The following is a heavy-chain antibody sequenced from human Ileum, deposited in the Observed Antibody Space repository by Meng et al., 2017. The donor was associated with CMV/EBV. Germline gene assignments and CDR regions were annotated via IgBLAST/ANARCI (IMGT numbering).Heavy chain of an antibody. CDR1: GLSFSYAW. Sequence: GGSLRLSCAASGLSFSYAWMSWVRLTPGGGLEWLGHIKSKPSGGTTDYAAPVKGRFTISRDDSKTTLYLQMNGLKIEDTGMYYCATERGGCSATTCWGFDQWGQGTQVT. J-gene: IGHJ4*02. D-gene: IGHD2-2*01. CDR2: IKSKPSGGTT. V-gene: IGHV3-15*01. CDR3: ATERGGCSATTCWGFDQ.